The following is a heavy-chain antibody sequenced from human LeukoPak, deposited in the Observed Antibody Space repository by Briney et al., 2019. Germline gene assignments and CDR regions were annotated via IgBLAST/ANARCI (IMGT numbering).Heavy chain of an antibody. CDR1: GFTFSSYW. J-gene: IGHJ4*02. CDR2: IYSGGST. D-gene: IGHD3-22*01. CDR3: ARDGSKYGSSGEN. V-gene: IGHV3-53*01. Sequence: GGSLRLSCAASGFTFSSYWMHWVRQAPGKGLEWVSVIYSGGSTYYADSVKGRFTISRDNSKNTLYLQMNSLRAEDTAVYYCARDGSKYGSSGENWGQGTLVTVSS.